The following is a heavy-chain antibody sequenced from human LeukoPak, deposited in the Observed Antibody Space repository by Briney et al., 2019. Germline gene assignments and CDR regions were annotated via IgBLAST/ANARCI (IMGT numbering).Heavy chain of an antibody. J-gene: IGHJ4*02. CDR3: AREDIVVVPAAYGVNFDY. CDR2: ISSSSSSYI. Sequence: PGGSLRLSCAASGFTFSSYSMNWVRQAPGKGLEWVSSISSSSSSYIYYADSVKGRFTISRDNAKNSLYLQMNSLRAEDTAVYYCAREDIVVVPAAYGVNFDYWGQGTLVTVSS. D-gene: IGHD2-2*01. V-gene: IGHV3-21*01. CDR1: GFTFSSYS.